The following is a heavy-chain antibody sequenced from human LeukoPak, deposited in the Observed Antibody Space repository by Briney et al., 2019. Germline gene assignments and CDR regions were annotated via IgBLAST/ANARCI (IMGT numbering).Heavy chain of an antibody. D-gene: IGHD6-13*01. Sequence: PGGSLRLSCAASGFTFSSYAMSWVRQAPGKGLEWFSAISGSGGSTYYADSVKGRFTISRDSSKNTLYLQMNSLRAEDTAVYYCAKDAARVDYYYYGMDVWGQGTTVTVSS. CDR2: ISGSGGST. CDR1: GFTFSSYA. V-gene: IGHV3-23*01. CDR3: AKDAARVDYYYYGMDV. J-gene: IGHJ6*02.